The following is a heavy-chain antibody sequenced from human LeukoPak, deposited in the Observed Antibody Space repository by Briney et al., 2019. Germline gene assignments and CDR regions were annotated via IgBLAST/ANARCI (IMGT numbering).Heavy chain of an antibody. CDR2: ISYDGSNK. Sequence: PGRSLRLSCAASGFTFSSYAMHWVRQAPGKGLEWVAVISYDGSNKYYADSVKGRFTISRDNSKNTLYLQMNSLRAEDTAVYYCARDGGNFHDLYYYYYYGMDAWGQGTTVTVSS. CDR1: GFTFSSYA. V-gene: IGHV3-30-3*01. CDR3: ARDGGNFHDLYYYYYYGMDA. D-gene: IGHD4-23*01. J-gene: IGHJ6*02.